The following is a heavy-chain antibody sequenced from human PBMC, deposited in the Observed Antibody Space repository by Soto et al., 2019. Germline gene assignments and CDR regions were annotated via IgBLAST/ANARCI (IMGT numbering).Heavy chain of an antibody. V-gene: IGHV3-23*01. D-gene: IGHD2-21*02. CDR3: AKINGGHFPYFFDY. CDR2: ISGSGGST. Sequence: EVQLLESGGGLVQPGGSLRLSCAASVFVFSNYGVNWVRQAPGKGLEWVSGISGSGGSTYYADSVKGRFTISRDNSKNTLFLQMNSLRVEDTAIYYCAKINGGHFPYFFDYWGQGTLVTVSP. CDR1: VFVFSNYG. J-gene: IGHJ4*02.